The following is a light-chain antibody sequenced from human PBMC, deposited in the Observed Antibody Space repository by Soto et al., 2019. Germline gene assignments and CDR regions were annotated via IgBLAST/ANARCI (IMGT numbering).Light chain of an antibody. CDR2: EVS. Sequence: QSVLTQPASVSGSPGQSITISCTGTSSDVGAYNYVSWYQQQSGKAPKPLIHEVSSRPAGVSDRFSGSKSGNTASLTISGLQAEDEADYYCSASATSRAYVFGIGTKVTVL. V-gene: IGLV2-14*01. CDR1: SSDVGAYNY. CDR3: SASATSRAYV. J-gene: IGLJ1*01.